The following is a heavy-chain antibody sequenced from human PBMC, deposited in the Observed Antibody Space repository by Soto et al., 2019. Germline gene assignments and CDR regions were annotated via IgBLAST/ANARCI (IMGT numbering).Heavy chain of an antibody. V-gene: IGHV4-31*03. CDR2: IYYSGST. CDR3: ARAPPYSAVAASVFDY. D-gene: IGHD6-19*01. CDR1: GGYISSGGYY. J-gene: IGHJ4*02. Sequence: QVQLQESGPGLVKPSQTLSLTCTVSGGYISSGGYYWSWIRQHPGKGLEWIGYIYYSGSTYYNPSLKSGVTVSVDTSKNQFSLKLSSLTAADTAVYYCARAPPYSAVAASVFDYWGQGALVTDSS.